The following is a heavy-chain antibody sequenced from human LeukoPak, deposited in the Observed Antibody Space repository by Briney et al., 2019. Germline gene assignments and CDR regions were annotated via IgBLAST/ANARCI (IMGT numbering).Heavy chain of an antibody. J-gene: IGHJ4*02. D-gene: IGHD3-22*01. CDR3: ARVITMIVVVIKETGLDY. CDR1: GYTFTSYG. V-gene: IGHV1-18*01. CDR2: ISAYNGNT. Sequence: ASVKVSCKASGYTFTSYGISWARQAPGQGLEWMGWISAYNGNTNYAQKLQGRVTMTTDTSTSTAYMELRSLRSDDTAVYYCARVITMIVVVIKETGLDYWGQGTLVTVSS.